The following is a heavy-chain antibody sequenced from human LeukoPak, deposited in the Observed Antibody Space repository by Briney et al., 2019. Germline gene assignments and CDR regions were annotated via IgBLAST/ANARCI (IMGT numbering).Heavy chain of an antibody. CDR1: GGAFISFA. J-gene: IGHJ4*02. CDR3: ARDVTPVYCTSVSCPYGGYFDY. Sequence: GASVKVSCKASGGAFISFAINWVRQTPGQGLEWMGGIIPLFVTPTYAQKFQGRVTITADESTSTAYMELSSLRSEDTAMYYCARDVTPVYCTSVSCPYGGYFDYWGQGVLVTVSS. D-gene: IGHD2-2*01. V-gene: IGHV1-69*13. CDR2: IIPLFVTP.